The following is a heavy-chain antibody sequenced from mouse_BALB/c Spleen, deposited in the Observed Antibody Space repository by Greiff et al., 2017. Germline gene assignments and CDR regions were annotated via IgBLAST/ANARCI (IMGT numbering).Heavy chain of an antibody. J-gene: IGHJ3*01. D-gene: IGHD4-1*01. CDR3: TRWETGRGFAY. CDR1: GYTFTSYW. Sequence: VQLQQPGAELVRPGASVKLSCKASGYTFTSYWINWVKQRPGQGLEWIGNIYPSDSYTNYNQKFKDKATLTVDKSSSTAYMQLSSPTSEDSAVYYCTRWETGRGFAYWGQGTLVTVSA. CDR2: IYPSDSYT. V-gene: IGHV1-69*02.